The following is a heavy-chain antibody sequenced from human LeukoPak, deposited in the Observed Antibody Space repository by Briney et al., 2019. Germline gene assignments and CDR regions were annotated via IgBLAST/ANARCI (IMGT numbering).Heavy chain of an antibody. J-gene: IGHJ4*02. Sequence: SETLSLTCNVSGGSVSTFSYYWSWIRQPAGKRLEWIGRIFTSGSTNYNPSLKSRVTISVDTSKNQFSLKLSSVTAADTAVYYCARGRWGMVATKFDYWGQGTLVTVSS. CDR2: IFTSGST. V-gene: IGHV4-61*02. D-gene: IGHD5-12*01. CDR1: GGSVSTFSYY. CDR3: ARGRWGMVATKFDY.